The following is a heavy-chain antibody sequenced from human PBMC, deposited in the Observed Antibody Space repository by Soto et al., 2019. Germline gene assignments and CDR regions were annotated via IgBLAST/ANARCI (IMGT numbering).Heavy chain of an antibody. CDR3: Y. V-gene: IGHV3-30*03. CDR1: GFTFSSYA. Sequence: GGSLRLSCATSGFTFSSYAMSWVRQAPGKGLEWVAVMSGDGSNKYYADSVKGRFTISRDNSKNTLYLQMNSLRTGPNWIQFDYWGQGTLVTVSS. J-gene: IGHJ4*02. CDR2: MSGDGSNK. D-gene: IGHD1-1*01.